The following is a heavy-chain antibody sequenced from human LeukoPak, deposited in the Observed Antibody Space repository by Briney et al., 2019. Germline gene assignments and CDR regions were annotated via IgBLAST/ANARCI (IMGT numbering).Heavy chain of an antibody. CDR2: ISWDGGST. D-gene: IGHD3-16*02. CDR3: AKGPVRGSYRYGYFDY. CDR1: GFTFDDYA. Sequence: GGSLRLSCAASGFTFDDYAMHWVRHAPGKGLEWVSLISWDGGSTYYADSVKGRFTISRDNSKSSLYLQMNSLRAEDTALYYCAKGPVRGSYRYGYFDYWGQGTLVTVSS. V-gene: IGHV3-43D*03. J-gene: IGHJ4*02.